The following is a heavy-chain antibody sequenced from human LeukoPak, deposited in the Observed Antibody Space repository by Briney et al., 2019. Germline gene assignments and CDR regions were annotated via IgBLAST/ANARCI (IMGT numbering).Heavy chain of an antibody. CDR2: IAYDGIKK. CDR3: ARYTTTFAD. Sequence: GGSLRLSCAASGFTFSSYDMHWVRQAPGKGLEWVAVIAYDGIKKYYADSVKGRFTISRDNSKNTLYLQMNSLRAEDTAIYYCARYTTTFADWGQGTLVTVSS. D-gene: IGHD1-1*01. CDR1: GFTFSSYD. V-gene: IGHV3-30*03. J-gene: IGHJ4*02.